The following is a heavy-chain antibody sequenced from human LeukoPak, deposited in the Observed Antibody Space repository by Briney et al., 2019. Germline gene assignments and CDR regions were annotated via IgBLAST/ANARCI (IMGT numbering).Heavy chain of an antibody. CDR1: GGTFSSYA. D-gene: IGHD3-22*01. CDR3: ARGDSSGYYYFDY. CDR2: IIPIFGTA. J-gene: IGHJ4*02. Sequence: ASVKVSCKASGGTFSSYAISWVRQAPGQGLEWMGGIIPIFGTANYAQKFQGRVTITADESASTAYMELSSLRSEDTAVYYCARGDSSGYYYFDYWGQGTLVTVSS. V-gene: IGHV1-69*13.